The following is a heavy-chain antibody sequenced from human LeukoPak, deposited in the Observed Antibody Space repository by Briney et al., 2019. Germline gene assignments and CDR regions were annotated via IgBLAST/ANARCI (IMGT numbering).Heavy chain of an antibody. Sequence: GGSLRLSCAASGFTFSDYYMSWIRQAPGKGLEWVSYISSSGSTIYYADSVKGRFTMSRDNAKNSLYLQVNSLRAEDTAVYYCARAGIAAAGQTYYYYYYMDVWGKGTTVTVSS. V-gene: IGHV3-11*04. CDR3: ARAGIAAAGQTYYYYYYMDV. CDR2: ISSSGSTI. J-gene: IGHJ6*03. CDR1: GFTFSDYY. D-gene: IGHD6-13*01.